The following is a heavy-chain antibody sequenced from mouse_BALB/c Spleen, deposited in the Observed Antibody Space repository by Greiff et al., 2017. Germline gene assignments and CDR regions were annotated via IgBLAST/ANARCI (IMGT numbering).Heavy chain of an antibody. J-gene: IGHJ1*01. Sequence: VKLVESGPGLVQPSQSLSITCTVSGFSLTSYGVHWVRQSPGKGLEWLGVIWSGGSTDYNAAFISRLSISKDNSKSQVFFKMNSLQANDTAIYYCARNPTMVNWYFDVWGAGTTVTVSS. D-gene: IGHD2-10*01. CDR1: GFSLTSYG. CDR3: ARNPTMVNWYFDV. V-gene: IGHV2-2*02. CDR2: IWSGGST.